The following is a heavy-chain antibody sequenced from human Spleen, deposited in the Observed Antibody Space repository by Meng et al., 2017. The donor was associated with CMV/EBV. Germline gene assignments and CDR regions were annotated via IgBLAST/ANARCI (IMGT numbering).Heavy chain of an antibody. J-gene: IGHJ4*02. CDR3: ASLLRFLNS. CDR1: GFDFRDYG. D-gene: IGHD3-3*01. CDR2: IEQDGDDI. V-gene: IGHV3-7*01. Sequence: GESLKISCAASGFDFRDYGMTWVRQGPGKGLEWVANIEQDGDDISYVDSVKGRFTISRDNADNLLFLQMNSLRAEDTAVYYCASLLRFLNSWGQGTLVTVSS.